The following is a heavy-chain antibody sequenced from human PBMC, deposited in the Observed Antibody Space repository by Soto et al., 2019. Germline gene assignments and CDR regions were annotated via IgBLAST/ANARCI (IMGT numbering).Heavy chain of an antibody. Sequence: HPGGSLRLSCAASGFTFSNYAMTWVRQAPGKGLEWVSAISSSVTGTYYADSVKGRFTISRDNSKNTLYLQMYSLRAEDTALYYCAKDYLRASDYWGQGTLVTVSS. J-gene: IGHJ4*02. D-gene: IGHD3-16*02. CDR3: AKDYLRASDY. CDR1: GFTFSNYA. CDR2: ISSSVTGT. V-gene: IGHV3-23*01.